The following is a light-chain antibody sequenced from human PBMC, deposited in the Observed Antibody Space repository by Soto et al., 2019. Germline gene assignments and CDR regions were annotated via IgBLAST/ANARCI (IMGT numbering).Light chain of an antibody. J-gene: IGKJ4*01. CDR3: KQLFHYPLT. V-gene: IGKV1-9*01. CDR1: QGISSH. Sequence: DIQLTQSPSFLSASVGDRVTITCRASQGISSHLAWYQQKPGEAPSLLIYVASTLQSGVPSRFSGSGSRTEFTLTISSLQPEDFATYHCKQLFHYPLTFGGGTKVEI. CDR2: VAS.